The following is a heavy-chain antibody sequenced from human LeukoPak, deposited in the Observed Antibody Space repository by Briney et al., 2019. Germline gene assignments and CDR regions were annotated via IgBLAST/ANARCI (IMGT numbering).Heavy chain of an antibody. D-gene: IGHD3-16*01. Sequence: SETLSLTCTVSGGSISSYYWSWIRQPPGKGLEWIGYIYHSGSTYYNPSLKSRVTISVDRSKNQFSLKLSSVTAADTAVYYCARGGVPDYWGQGTLVTVSS. CDR1: GGSISSYY. CDR2: IYHSGST. J-gene: IGHJ4*02. CDR3: ARGGVPDY. V-gene: IGHV4-59*12.